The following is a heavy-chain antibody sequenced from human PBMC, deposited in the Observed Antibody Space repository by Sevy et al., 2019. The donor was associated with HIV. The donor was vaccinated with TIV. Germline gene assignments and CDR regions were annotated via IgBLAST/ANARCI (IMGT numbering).Heavy chain of an antibody. J-gene: IGHJ4*02. Sequence: GGSLRLSVAASGFAFYDFILSWIRQAPGKGLEWVATLFLGVVKINYADSVKGRFTISRDNSKNSFYLQMDNLRVEDTALYYCAREGCTRPHDYWGQGTRVTVSS. CDR2: LFLGVVKI. D-gene: IGHD2-8*01. CDR3: AREGCTRPHDY. V-gene: IGHV3-23*01. CDR1: GFAFYDFI.